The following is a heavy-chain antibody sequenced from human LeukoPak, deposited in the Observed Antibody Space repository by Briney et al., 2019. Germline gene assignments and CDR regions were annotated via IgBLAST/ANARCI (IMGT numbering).Heavy chain of an antibody. D-gene: IGHD3-22*01. CDR2: IYPGDSDT. CDR3: ARQSTSYDSSGYYYNY. Sequence: RGESLKISCKGSGYSFTSYWIGWVRQEPGKGLEWMGSIYPGDSDTRYSPSFQGQVTISADKSISTAYLQWSSLKASDTAMYYCARQSTSYDSSGYYYNYWGQGTLVTVSS. J-gene: IGHJ4*02. V-gene: IGHV5-51*01. CDR1: GYSFTSYW.